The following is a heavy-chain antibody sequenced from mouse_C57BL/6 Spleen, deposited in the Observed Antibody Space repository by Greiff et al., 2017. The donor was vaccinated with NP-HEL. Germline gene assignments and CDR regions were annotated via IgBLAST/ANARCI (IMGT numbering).Heavy chain of an antibody. V-gene: IGHV1-61*01. CDR1: GYTFTSHW. D-gene: IGHD2-10*01. J-gene: IGHJ3*01. CDR2: IYPSDSET. Sequence: VQLQQPGAELVRPGSSVKLSCKASGYTFTSHWMDWVKQRPGQGLEWIGNIYPSDSETHYNQKFKDKATLTVDKSSSTAYMQLSSLTSEDSAVYYCARDAYPGAYSGQGTLVTVSA. CDR3: ARDAYPGAY.